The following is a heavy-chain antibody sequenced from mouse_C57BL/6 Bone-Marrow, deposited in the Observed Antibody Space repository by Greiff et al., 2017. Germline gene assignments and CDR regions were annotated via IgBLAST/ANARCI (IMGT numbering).Heavy chain of an antibody. Sequence: EVQLQQSGPVLVKPGASVKMSCKASGYTFTDYYMNWVKQSHGKSLEWIGVINPYNGGTSYNQKFKGKATLTVYKSSSTAYMELNSLTSEDSAVYYCARTEGYYEYDGDAMDYWGQGTSVTVSS. V-gene: IGHV1-19*01. D-gene: IGHD2-4*01. CDR2: INPYNGGT. CDR1: GYTFTDYY. CDR3: ARTEGYYEYDGDAMDY. J-gene: IGHJ4*01.